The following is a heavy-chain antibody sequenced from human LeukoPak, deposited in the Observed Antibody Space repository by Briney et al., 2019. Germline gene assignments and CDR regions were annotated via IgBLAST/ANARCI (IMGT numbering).Heavy chain of an antibody. CDR2: ISYDGSNT. D-gene: IGHD3-10*01. CDR3: AKVAKYYYGSETYYFFDY. J-gene: IGHJ4*02. CDR1: GFTFSNYD. Sequence: GRSLRLSCAASGFTFSNYDMHWVRQAPGKGLEWVAVISYDGSNTYYIDSVKGRFTISRDNAKNSLYLQMNSLRVEDTAVYYCAKVAKYYYGSETYYFFDYWGQGTLVTASS. V-gene: IGHV3-30*18.